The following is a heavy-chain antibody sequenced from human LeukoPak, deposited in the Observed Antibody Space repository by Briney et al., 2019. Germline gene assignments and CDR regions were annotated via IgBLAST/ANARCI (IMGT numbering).Heavy chain of an antibody. V-gene: IGHV3-33*01. Sequence: GGSLRLSCAASGFTFGSYTMHWVRQAPGKGLEWLAVFYYDGSFKYYADSVKGRFTISRDISENTLHLQMNSLRAEDTAVYYCARDLKVKDWSTWFDRWGQGTLVTVSS. CDR2: FYYDGSFK. D-gene: IGHD3/OR15-3a*01. CDR1: GFTFGSYT. CDR3: ARDLKVKDWSTWFDR. J-gene: IGHJ5*02.